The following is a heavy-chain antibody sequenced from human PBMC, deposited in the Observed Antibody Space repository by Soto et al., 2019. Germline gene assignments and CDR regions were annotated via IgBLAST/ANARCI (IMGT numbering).Heavy chain of an antibody. D-gene: IGHD2-15*01. CDR3: ARPPPRYCGSGGSCYFGWFDP. J-gene: IGHJ5*02. CDR2: IFSNDEK. CDR1: GFSLSNARMG. Sequence: QVTLKESGPVLVNPTETLTLTCTVSGFSLSNARMGVSWIRQPPGKALEWLAHIFSNDEKSYSTSLKSRLTIYKDTSKSQVVLTMTNMDPVDTATYYCARPPPRYCGSGGSCYFGWFDPWGQGTLVTVSS. V-gene: IGHV2-26*01.